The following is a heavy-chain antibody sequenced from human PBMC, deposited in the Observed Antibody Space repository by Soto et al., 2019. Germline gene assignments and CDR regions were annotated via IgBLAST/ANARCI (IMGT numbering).Heavy chain of an antibody. J-gene: IGHJ3*02. CDR2: ISSSGSTI. D-gene: IGHD3-22*01. Sequence: SLRLSCAASGFTFSDYYMSWIRQATGKGLEWVSYISSSGSTIYYADSVKGRFTISRDNAKNSLHLQMNSLRAEDTAVYYCAREFPYYYDSSGYWGIPVAFDIWGQGTMVTVSS. V-gene: IGHV3-11*01. CDR1: GFTFSDYY. CDR3: AREFPYYYDSSGYWGIPVAFDI.